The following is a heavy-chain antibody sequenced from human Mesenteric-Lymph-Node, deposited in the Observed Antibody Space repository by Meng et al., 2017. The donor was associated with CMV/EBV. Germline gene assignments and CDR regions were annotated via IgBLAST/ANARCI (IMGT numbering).Heavy chain of an antibody. D-gene: IGHD3-22*01. CDR3: ARDRWPRYYYDSSGYHYGMDV. J-gene: IGHJ6*02. CDR1: GFTFSSYS. Sequence: GGSLRLSCAASGFTFSSYSMNWVRQAPGKGLEWVSSISSSSSYIYYADSVKGRFTISRDNAKNSLYLQMNSLRAEDTAVYYCARDRWPRYYYDSSGYHYGMDVWGQGTTVTVSS. V-gene: IGHV3-21*01. CDR2: ISSSSSYI.